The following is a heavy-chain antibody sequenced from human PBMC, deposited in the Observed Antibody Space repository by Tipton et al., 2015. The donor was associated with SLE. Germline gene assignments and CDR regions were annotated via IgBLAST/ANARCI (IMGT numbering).Heavy chain of an antibody. V-gene: IGHV4-59*01. CDR1: GGSISSYY. CDR2: IYYSGST. J-gene: IGHJ5*02. D-gene: IGHD4-17*01. CDR3: ARYTVTLHP. Sequence: TLSLTCTVSGGSISSYYWSWIRQPPGKGLEWIGYIYYSGSTNYNPSLKSRVTISVGTSKNQFSLKVSSVTAADTAVYYCARYTVTLHPWGQGTLVTVSS.